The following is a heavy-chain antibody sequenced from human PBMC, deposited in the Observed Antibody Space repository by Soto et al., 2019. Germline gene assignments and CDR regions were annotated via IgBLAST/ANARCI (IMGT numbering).Heavy chain of an antibody. J-gene: IGHJ2*01. CDR1: GFVYSTYA. D-gene: IGHD6-13*01. CDR3: VRGIPSQYSSNWLYWYFDL. Sequence: VQLVESGGGVVQPGRSLRLSCAASGFVYSTYAMHWVRLSPGKGLEWVALIWNDGTKEYYVDSVKGRFTISRDNSQNTLTLQMDSLRVEDRAVYFCVRGIPSQYSSNWLYWYFDLWGRGTQVTVSS. V-gene: IGHV3-33*01. CDR2: IWNDGTKE.